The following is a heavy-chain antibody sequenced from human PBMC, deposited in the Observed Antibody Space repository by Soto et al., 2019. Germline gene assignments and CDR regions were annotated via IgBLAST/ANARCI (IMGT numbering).Heavy chain of an antibody. CDR1: CGSISSGY. V-gene: IGHV4-59*12. D-gene: IGHD5-12*01. CDR3: ARVREYSGYGNAFDI. J-gene: IGHJ3*02. Sequence: SETLSLTCSVSCGSISSGYWTWIRHPPGKGLEWIGYIFHSGSTYYNPSLKSRVTISVDRSKNQFSLKLSSVTAADTAVYYRARVREYSGYGNAFDIWGRGTMVTVS. CDR2: IFHSGST.